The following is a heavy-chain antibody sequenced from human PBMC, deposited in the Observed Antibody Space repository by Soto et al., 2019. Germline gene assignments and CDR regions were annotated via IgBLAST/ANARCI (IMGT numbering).Heavy chain of an antibody. Sequence: GGSLRLSCAASGFTFINYAMTWVRQAPGEGLEWVSTISGNGASTHYADSVKGRFSISRDNSKNTLYLQMNSLRADDTAVYYCAKDYGSSRYFFDYWGQGALVTVSS. V-gene: IGHV3-23*01. J-gene: IGHJ4*02. D-gene: IGHD6-19*01. CDR2: ISGNGAST. CDR1: GFTFINYA. CDR3: AKDYGSSRYFFDY.